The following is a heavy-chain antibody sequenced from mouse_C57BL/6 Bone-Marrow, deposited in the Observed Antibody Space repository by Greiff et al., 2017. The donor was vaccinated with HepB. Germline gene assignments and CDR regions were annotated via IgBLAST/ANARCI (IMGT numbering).Heavy chain of an antibody. CDR1: GYSFTGYY. CDR3: ARQGNPAWFAY. CDR2: INPSTGGT. V-gene: IGHV1-42*01. D-gene: IGHD2-1*01. Sequence: VQLKESGPELVKPGASVKISCKASGYSFTGYYMNWVKQSPEKSLEWIGEINPSTGGTTYNQKFKAKATLTVDKSSSTAYMQLKSLTSEDSAVYYCARQGNPAWFAYWGQGTLVTVSA. J-gene: IGHJ3*01.